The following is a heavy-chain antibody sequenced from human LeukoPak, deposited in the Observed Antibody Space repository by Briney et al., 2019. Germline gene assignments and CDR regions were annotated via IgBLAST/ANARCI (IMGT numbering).Heavy chain of an antibody. J-gene: IGHJ5*02. V-gene: IGHV3-7*01. D-gene: IGHD2-15*01. CDR3: ARALVVVAASWFDP. Sequence: GGSLRLSCAASGFTFSSYWMSWVRQAPGKGLEWVANIKQDGSEKYYVDSVKGRFTISRDNAKNSLYLQMNSLRAEDTAVYYCARALVVVAASWFDPWGQGTLVTVSS. CDR2: IKQDGSEK. CDR1: GFTFSSYW.